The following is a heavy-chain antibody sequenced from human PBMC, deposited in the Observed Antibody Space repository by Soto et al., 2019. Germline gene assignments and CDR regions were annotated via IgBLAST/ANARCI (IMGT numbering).Heavy chain of an antibody. V-gene: IGHV3-11*06. CDR1: GFTFSDYY. CDR2: ISSSSSYT. D-gene: IGHD6-19*01. Sequence: GGSLRLSCAASGFTFSDYYMSWIRQAPGKGLEWVSYISSSSSYTNYADSVKGRFTISRDNAKDSLYLQMNSLRAEDTAVYYCARVVAVAGYYFDYWGQGTLVTVSS. CDR3: ARVVAVAGYYFDY. J-gene: IGHJ4*02.